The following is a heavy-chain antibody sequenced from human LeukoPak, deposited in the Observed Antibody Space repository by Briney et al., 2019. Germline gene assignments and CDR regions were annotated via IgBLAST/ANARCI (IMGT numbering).Heavy chain of an antibody. CDR1: GYTFTGYY. Sequence: ASVKVSCKASGYTFTGYYMHWVRQAPGQGLEWMGWINPNSGGTNYAQKFQGRVTMTRDTSISTAYMELSRLRSDDTAVCYCARDEVRYCSSTSCSNYYYYYMDVWGKGTTVTVSS. D-gene: IGHD2-2*01. CDR3: ARDEVRYCSSTSCSNYYYYYMDV. J-gene: IGHJ6*03. CDR2: INPNSGGT. V-gene: IGHV1-2*02.